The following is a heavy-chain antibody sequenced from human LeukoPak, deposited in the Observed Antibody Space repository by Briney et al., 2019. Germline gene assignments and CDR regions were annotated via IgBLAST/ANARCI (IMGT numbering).Heavy chain of an antibody. V-gene: IGHV4-34*01. D-gene: IGHD3-22*01. J-gene: IGHJ4*02. Sequence: LEWIGEINHSGSTNYNPSLKSRVTISVDTSKNQFSLKLSSVTAADTAVYYCASRITMIVVDWGQGTLVTVSS. CDR3: ASRITMIVVD. CDR2: INHSGST.